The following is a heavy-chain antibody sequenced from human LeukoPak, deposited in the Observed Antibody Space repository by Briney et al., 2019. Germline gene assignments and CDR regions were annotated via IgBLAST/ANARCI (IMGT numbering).Heavy chain of an antibody. CDR2: ISYDGSNK. J-gene: IGHJ4*02. CDR3: VRDPSGSGFAFDS. Sequence: PGGSLRLSCAASGFTFSSYAMHWVRQAPGKGLEWVAVISYDGSNKYYADSVKGRFTISRDNSGDTLYLQMNSLRAEDTAVYYCVRDPSGSGFAFDSWGQRALVTVSS. V-gene: IGHV3-30-3*01. D-gene: IGHD1-1*01. CDR1: GFTFSSYA.